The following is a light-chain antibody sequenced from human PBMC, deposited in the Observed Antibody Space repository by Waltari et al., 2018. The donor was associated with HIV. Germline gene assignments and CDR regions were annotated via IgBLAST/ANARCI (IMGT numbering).Light chain of an antibody. CDR3: QSYDSSNRGV. J-gene: IGLJ1*01. CDR1: SGSIASNY. V-gene: IGLV6-57*01. Sequence: NFMLTQPHSVSESPGKTLTISCTRSSGSIASNYVQWYQQRPGSSPTIMIYEDTQRPSGVPDRFSGSIDSSSNSAYLTISGLRTEDEADYYCQSYDSSNRGVFVTGTKVTVL. CDR2: EDT.